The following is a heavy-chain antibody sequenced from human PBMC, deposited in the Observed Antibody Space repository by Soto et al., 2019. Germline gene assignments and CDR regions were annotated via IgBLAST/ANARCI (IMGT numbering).Heavy chain of an antibody. CDR3: ARDRFLEWSPKYYFDY. CDR2: IKQDGSEK. Sequence: PGGSLRLSCAASGFTFSSYWMSWVRQAPGKGLEWVANIKQDGSEKYYVDSVKGRFTISRDNAKNSLYLQMNSLRAEDTAVYYCARDRFLEWSPKYYFDYWGQGTLVTVSS. D-gene: IGHD3-3*01. CDR1: GFTFSSYW. V-gene: IGHV3-7*03. J-gene: IGHJ4*02.